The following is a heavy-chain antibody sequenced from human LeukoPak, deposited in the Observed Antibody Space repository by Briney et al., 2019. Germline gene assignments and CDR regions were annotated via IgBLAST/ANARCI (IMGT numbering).Heavy chain of an antibody. CDR2: ISSSSSTI. V-gene: IGHV3-48*01. CDR1: GFTFSSYS. CDR3: AKVYIAAHVY. D-gene: IGHD6-6*01. Sequence: GGSLRLSCAASGFTFSSYSMNWVRQAPGKGLEWVSYISSSSSTIYYADSVKGRFTISRDNSKNTLYLQMNSLRAEDTAVYYCAKVYIAAHVYWGQGTLVTVSS. J-gene: IGHJ4*02.